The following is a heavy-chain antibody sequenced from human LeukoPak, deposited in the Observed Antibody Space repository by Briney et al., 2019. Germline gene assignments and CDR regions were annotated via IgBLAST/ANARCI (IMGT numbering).Heavy chain of an antibody. CDR1: GFTFSNYV. CDR3: AKDGPDWGSYFDC. J-gene: IGHJ4*02. V-gene: IGHV3-23*01. CDR2: ITGSGGTT. D-gene: IGHD7-27*01. Sequence: GGSLRLSCAASGFTFSNYVMNWVRQAPGKGLEWVSSITGSGGTTSYADSVKGRFTISRDNSKNTLYLQMNSLRAEDTAIYYCAKDGPDWGSYFDCWGQGTLVTVSS.